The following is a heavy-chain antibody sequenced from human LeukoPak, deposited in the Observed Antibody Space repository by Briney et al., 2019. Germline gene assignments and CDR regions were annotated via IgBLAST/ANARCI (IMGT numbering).Heavy chain of an antibody. CDR1: GVXFSSYY. CDR3: ARERGNLRGDAFDI. D-gene: IGHD1-26*01. V-gene: IGHV4-4*07. CDR2: IFSSGNT. J-gene: IGHJ3*02. Sequence: PSETLSLTCSVSGVXFSSYYCTWIRQPAGKGLEWIGRIFSSGNTNYNPSLESRVTMSIDTSKNQFSLKLTSVTAADTAVYYCARERGNLRGDAFDIWGQGTMVTFSS.